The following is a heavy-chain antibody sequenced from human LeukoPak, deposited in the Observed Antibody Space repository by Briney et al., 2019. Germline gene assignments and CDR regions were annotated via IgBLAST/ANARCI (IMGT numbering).Heavy chain of an antibody. D-gene: IGHD3-10*01. CDR3: AKREKSGYYGSGSNNGRRGIDY. Sequence: GGSLRLSCAASGFTFDDYGMSWVRQAPGKGLEWVSGINWNGGSTGYADSVKGRFTISRDNAKNSLYLQMNSLRAEDTAVYYCAKREKSGYYGSGSNNGRRGIDYWGQGTLVTVSS. CDR1: GFTFDDYG. V-gene: IGHV3-20*04. CDR2: INWNGGST. J-gene: IGHJ4*02.